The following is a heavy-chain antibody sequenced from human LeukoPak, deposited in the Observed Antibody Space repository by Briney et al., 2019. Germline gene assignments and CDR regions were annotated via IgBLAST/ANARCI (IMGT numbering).Heavy chain of an antibody. CDR3: AKSGGYYDSSGYWFSDYFDY. Sequence: GGSLRLSCAASGFTFSNYWMNWVRQAPGKGLEWVANIDQDGSEKHFVDSVKGRFTISRDNSKNTLYPQMNSLRAEDTAVYYCAKSGGYYDSSGYWFSDYFDYWGQGTLVTVSS. CDR2: IDQDGSEK. V-gene: IGHV3-7*03. D-gene: IGHD3-22*01. J-gene: IGHJ4*02. CDR1: GFTFSNYW.